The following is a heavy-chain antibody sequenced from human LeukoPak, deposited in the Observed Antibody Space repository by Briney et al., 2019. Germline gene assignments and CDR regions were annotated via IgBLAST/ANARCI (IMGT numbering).Heavy chain of an antibody. D-gene: IGHD3-9*01. CDR2: ISADGIKT. V-gene: IGHV3-30*04. CDR3: AREGHYDILTGYSPVEYYFYYMDV. Sequence: GGSLRLSCEASGFTFTSYSLHWVRQVPGKGLEWVAVISADGIKTYYAESVKGRFTVSRDNPKNTLYLQMNSLRSEDTALYYCAREGHYDILTGYSPVEYYFYYMDVWGRGTTVTVSS. CDR1: GFTFTSYS. J-gene: IGHJ6*03.